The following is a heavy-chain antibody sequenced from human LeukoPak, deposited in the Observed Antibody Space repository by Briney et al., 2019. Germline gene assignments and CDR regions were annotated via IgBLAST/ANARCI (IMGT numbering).Heavy chain of an antibody. Sequence: ASVKVSCKASGGTFSSYAISWVRQAPGQGLEWMGRILPIFGTANYAQKFQGRVTITTDESTSTAYMELSSLRSEDTAVYYCARIRGGNSWHYYFDYWGQGTLVTVSS. J-gene: IGHJ4*02. CDR2: ILPIFGTA. V-gene: IGHV1-69*05. CDR1: GGTFSSYA. D-gene: IGHD4-23*01. CDR3: ARIRGGNSWHYYFDY.